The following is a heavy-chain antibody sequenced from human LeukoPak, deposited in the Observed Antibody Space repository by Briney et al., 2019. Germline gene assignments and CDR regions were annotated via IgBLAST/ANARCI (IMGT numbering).Heavy chain of an antibody. CDR3: ARHSAEKYTGAYGWAPPDEN. CDR2: ISSSSSYI. CDR1: GFTFSSYS. D-gene: IGHD7-27*01. Sequence: PGGSLRLSCAASGFTFSSYSMNWVRQAPGKGLERVSSISSSSSYIYYADSVKGRFTISRDNAKNSLYLQMNSLRAEDTAVYYCARHSAEKYTGAYGWAPPDENWGQGTLVTVSS. V-gene: IGHV3-21*01. J-gene: IGHJ4*02.